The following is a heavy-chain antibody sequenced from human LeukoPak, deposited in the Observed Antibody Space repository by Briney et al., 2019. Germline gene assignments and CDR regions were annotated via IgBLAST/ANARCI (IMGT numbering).Heavy chain of an antibody. CDR1: GFTFSSRS. Sequence: GGSLRLSCAASGFTFSSRSMNWVRQAPGKGLEWVSSISSSSTFISHADSVKGRFTISRDNAKNSLYLQMDSLGADDTAVYYCDRDKEDDYASAYWGQGTLVTVSS. CDR2: ISSSSTFI. CDR3: DRDKEDDYASAY. D-gene: IGHD4-17*01. J-gene: IGHJ4*02. V-gene: IGHV3-21*01.